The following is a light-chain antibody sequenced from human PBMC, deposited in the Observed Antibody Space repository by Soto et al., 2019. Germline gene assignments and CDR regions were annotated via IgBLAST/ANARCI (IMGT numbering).Light chain of an antibody. CDR2: STN. Sequence: QTVVTQEPSFSVSPGGTVTLTCGLSSGSVSTSYYPSWYQQTPGQAPRTLIYSTNTRSSGVPDRFSGSIHGNKAALTITGAQADDESDYYCVLYMGSGIWVFGGGTKVTVL. V-gene: IGLV8-61*01. CDR1: SGSVSTSYY. CDR3: VLYMGSGIWV. J-gene: IGLJ3*02.